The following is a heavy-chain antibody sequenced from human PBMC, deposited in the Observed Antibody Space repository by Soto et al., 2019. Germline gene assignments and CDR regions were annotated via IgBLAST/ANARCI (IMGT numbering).Heavy chain of an antibody. J-gene: IGHJ4*02. CDR3: ARSGHNSGFFYYDY. V-gene: IGHV2-5*01. CDR1: GFSLSSTGVG. D-gene: IGHD3-22*01. Sequence: QITLKESGPTLVKVTQTVTLTCTFSGFSLSSTGVGVGWIRQPPGKALEGLALINWNDDKRYNPSLKSRLTITKDTSKIQVVLTITNMDPVDTATYYCARSGHNSGFFYYDYWGQGTLVTVSS. CDR2: INWNDDK.